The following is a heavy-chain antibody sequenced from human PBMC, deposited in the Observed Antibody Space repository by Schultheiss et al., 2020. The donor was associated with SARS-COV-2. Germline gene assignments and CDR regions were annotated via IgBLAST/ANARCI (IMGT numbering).Heavy chain of an antibody. J-gene: IGHJ4*02. V-gene: IGHV3-30*01. CDR2: ISYDGSTK. CDR1: GFTFSSYA. Sequence: SGFTFSSYAMYWVRQAPGKGLEWVAVISYDGSTKFYADSVKGRFTISRDNSKNTLYLQMNSLRAEDTAVYYCARDSGVVVTAKGDYWGQGTLVTVSS. CDR3: ARDSGVVVTAKGDY. D-gene: IGHD2-21*02.